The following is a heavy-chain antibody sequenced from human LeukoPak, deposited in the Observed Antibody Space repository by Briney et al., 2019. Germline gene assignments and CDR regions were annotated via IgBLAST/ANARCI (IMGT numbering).Heavy chain of an antibody. CDR3: ARDVGSSSLGDAFDI. Sequence: PGGSLRLSCAASGFTFDDYDMTWVRQAPGKGLECVSSISWNGISKGYAHSVKGRFTISRDNAKNSLYLQMNSLRVEDTALYHCARDVGSSSLGDAFDIWGQGTVVTVSS. CDR2: ISWNGISK. V-gene: IGHV3-20*01. CDR1: GFTFDDYD. D-gene: IGHD6-6*01. J-gene: IGHJ3*02.